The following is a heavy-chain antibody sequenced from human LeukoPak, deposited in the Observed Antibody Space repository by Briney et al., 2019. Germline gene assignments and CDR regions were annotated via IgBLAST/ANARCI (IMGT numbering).Heavy chain of an antibody. Sequence: PGGSLRLSCAASGFTFSSYGMNWVRQAPGKGLEWVSAISGSGGSTYYADSVKGRFTISRDNSKNTLYLQMNSLRAEDTAVYYCAKDLSSGSRRAYWGQGTLVTVSS. CDR3: AKDLSSGSRRAY. CDR1: GFTFSSYG. J-gene: IGHJ4*02. CDR2: ISGSGGST. D-gene: IGHD6-19*01. V-gene: IGHV3-23*01.